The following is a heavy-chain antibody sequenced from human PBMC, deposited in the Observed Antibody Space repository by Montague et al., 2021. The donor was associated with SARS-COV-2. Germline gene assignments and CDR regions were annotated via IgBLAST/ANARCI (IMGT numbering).Heavy chain of an antibody. Sequence: SETLSLTCTVSGGSISSSRYYWGWIRQSPGKGLEWIGSIYYSGSTYYNPSLKSRVTISVDTSKNQFSLKLSSVTAADTAVYYCAGSAPDIAAAGTVAGFDIWGQGTMVTVSS. V-gene: IGHV4-39*01. CDR2: IYYSGST. CDR3: AGSAPDIAAAGTVAGFDI. CDR1: GGSISSSRYY. D-gene: IGHD6-13*01. J-gene: IGHJ3*02.